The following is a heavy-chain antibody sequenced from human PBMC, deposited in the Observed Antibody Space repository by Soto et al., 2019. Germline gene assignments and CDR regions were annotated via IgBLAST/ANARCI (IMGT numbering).Heavy chain of an antibody. D-gene: IGHD1-26*01. V-gene: IGHV3-30*19. J-gene: IGHJ4*02. CDR2: TSYDGNNK. CDR3: ARWETTGGFDL. Sequence: QVQLVESGEGVVRPGTSLRLSGAASGFRFKSFVMHWVRQAPGKGLEWVAFTSYDGNNKDYGDSVKGRFTVSRDNSQNTLHLQMDFLRPEDTALYYCARWETTGGFDLWGQGTLVSVSS. CDR1: GFRFKSFV.